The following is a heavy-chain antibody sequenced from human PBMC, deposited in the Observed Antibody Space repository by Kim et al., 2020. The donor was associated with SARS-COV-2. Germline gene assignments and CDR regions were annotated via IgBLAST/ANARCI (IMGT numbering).Heavy chain of an antibody. V-gene: IGHV3-20*04. CDR2: ISGDGDNT. J-gene: IGHJ4*02. Sequence: GGSLRLSCATSGFTFDDYDMSWVRQAPGKGLEWVSGISGDGDNTGYADSVKGRFTVSRDNAKNSLYLILNSLRAEDTAMYFCARDKVGKYTSGWYYFDKWGQGTLVTVSS. CDR3: ARDKVGKYTSGWYYFDK. CDR1: GFTFDDYD. D-gene: IGHD6-19*01.